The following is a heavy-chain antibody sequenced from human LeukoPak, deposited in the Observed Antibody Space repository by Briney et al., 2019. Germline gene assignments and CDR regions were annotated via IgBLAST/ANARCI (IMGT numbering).Heavy chain of an antibody. Sequence: PSEPLSLTCTVSGYSLSSGYYWGWIRQPPGKGLEWTGRIYHSGSTYYNPSLKSRVTISVDTSKNQFSLKLSSVTAADTAAYYCARGGSYSPTEFDHWGQGTLVTVSS. D-gene: IGHD1-26*01. CDR2: IYHSGST. V-gene: IGHV4-38-2*02. CDR1: GYSLSSGYY. J-gene: IGHJ4*02. CDR3: ARGGSYSPTEFDH.